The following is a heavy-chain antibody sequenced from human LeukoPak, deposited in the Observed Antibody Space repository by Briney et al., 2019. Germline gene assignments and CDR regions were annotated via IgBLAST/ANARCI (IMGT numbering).Heavy chain of an antibody. V-gene: IGHV3-48*01. Sequence: GGSLRLSCVTSGFTFNSYGMNWVRQAPGKGLEWVSYISTSSSSVYYADSVKGRFTISRDDAKNSLYLQMNSLRAEDTAVYYCARKPTTVDDYWGQGTLVTVSS. CDR3: ARKPTTVDDY. J-gene: IGHJ4*02. D-gene: IGHD4-23*01. CDR1: GFTFNSYG. CDR2: ISTSSSSV.